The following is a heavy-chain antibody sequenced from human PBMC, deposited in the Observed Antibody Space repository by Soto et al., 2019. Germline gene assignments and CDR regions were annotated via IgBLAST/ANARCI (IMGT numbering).Heavy chain of an antibody. Sequence: EVQLLESGGGLVQPGGSLRLSCAASGFTFSSYAMSWVRQAPGKGLEWVSAISGSGGSTYYADSVKGRFTISRDNSKNTLYLQMNSLRAGDTAVYYCAIVSASMVRGEVDYWGQGTLVTVSS. CDR2: ISGSGGST. V-gene: IGHV3-23*01. J-gene: IGHJ4*02. CDR1: GFTFSSYA. D-gene: IGHD3-10*01. CDR3: AIVSASMVRGEVDY.